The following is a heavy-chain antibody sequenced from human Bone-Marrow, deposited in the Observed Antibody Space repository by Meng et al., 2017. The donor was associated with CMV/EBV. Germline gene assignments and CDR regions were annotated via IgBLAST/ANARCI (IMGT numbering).Heavy chain of an antibody. CDR2: ITSSSGYI. D-gene: IGHD3-16*01. V-gene: IGHV3-21*04. J-gene: IGHJ4*02. CDR1: GFTFSSYT. CDR3: AKAKGGWVGGYFDY. Sequence: GGSLRLSCAASGFTFSSYTMNWVRQAPGKGLEWVSSITSSSGYIYYADSVKGRFTISRDNAKNSLYLQMNSLRAEDTALYYCAKAKGGWVGGYFDYWGQGTLVTVSS.